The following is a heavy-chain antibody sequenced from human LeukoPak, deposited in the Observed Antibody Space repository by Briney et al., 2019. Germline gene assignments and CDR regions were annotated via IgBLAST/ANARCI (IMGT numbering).Heavy chain of an antibody. CDR2: INPNSGGT. D-gene: IGHD2-15*01. V-gene: IGHV1-2*02. J-gene: IGHJ4*02. Sequence: ASVKVSCKASGYTFTGYYMHWVRQAPGQGPEWMGWINPNSGGTNYAQKFQGRVTMTRDTSISTAYMELSRLRSDDTAVYYCATLLYCSGGSCPPKYYFDYWGQGTLVTVSS. CDR1: GYTFTGYY. CDR3: ATLLYCSGGSCPPKYYFDY.